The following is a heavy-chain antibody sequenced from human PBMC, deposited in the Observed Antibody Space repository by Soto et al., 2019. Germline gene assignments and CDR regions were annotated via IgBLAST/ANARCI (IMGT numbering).Heavy chain of an antibody. V-gene: IGHV2-5*02. D-gene: IGHD1-1*01. CDR1: GFSLNTNGVG. CDR2: IYWDDDK. J-gene: IGHJ3*02. Sequence: QITLKESGPTLVKPTQTLTLTFTFSGFSLNTNGVGVGWIRQPPGKALEWLVIIYWDDDKRYSPYLKSRLTFTKETSKNQVVLTMTNVDPVDTATYYCAHARRGEYNWGAFPIWGPGTMVTVSS. CDR3: AHARRGEYNWGAFPI.